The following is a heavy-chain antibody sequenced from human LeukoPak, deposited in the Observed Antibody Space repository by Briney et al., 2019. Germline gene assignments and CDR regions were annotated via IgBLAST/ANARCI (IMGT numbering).Heavy chain of an antibody. Sequence: GGSLRLSCAASGFTISTYAMSWVRQAPGKGLEWVSTISSGGGFTYYSESVKGRFTISRDSSKSTLCLQMNSLRAEDTAVYYCAKDLRIRAGVPDYWGQGTLVTVSS. J-gene: IGHJ4*02. CDR2: ISSGGGFT. CDR3: AKDLRIRAGVPDY. CDR1: GFTISTYA. D-gene: IGHD2-8*01. V-gene: IGHV3-23*01.